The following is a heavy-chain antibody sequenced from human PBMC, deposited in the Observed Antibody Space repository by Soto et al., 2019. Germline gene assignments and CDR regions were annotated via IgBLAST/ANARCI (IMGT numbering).Heavy chain of an antibody. J-gene: IGHJ4*02. CDR3: ARDRAVQLLPSRSYYYFDY. D-gene: IGHD2-15*01. V-gene: IGHV3-66*01. CDR2: IYSGGST. CDR1: GFTVSSNY. Sequence: GGSLRLSCAASGFTVSSNYMSWVRQAPGKGLEWVSVIYSGGSTYYADSVKGRFTISRDNSKNTLYLQMNSLRAEDTAVYYCARDRAVQLLPSRSYYYFDYWGQGTLVTVSS.